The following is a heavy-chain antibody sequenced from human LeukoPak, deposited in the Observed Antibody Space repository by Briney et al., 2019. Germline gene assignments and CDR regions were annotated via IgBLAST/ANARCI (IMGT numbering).Heavy chain of an antibody. CDR1: GGSISSGGYS. CDR2: IYYSGST. D-gene: IGHD5-24*01. J-gene: IGHJ6*02. CDR3: ARINYPPYYYYYYGMDV. V-gene: IGHV4-31*03. Sequence: SQTLSLTCTVSGGSISSGGYSWSWIRQHPGKGLEWIGYIYYSGSTYYNPSLKSRVTISVDTSKNQFSLKLSSVTAADTAVYYCARINYPPYYYYYYGMDVWGQGTTVTVSS.